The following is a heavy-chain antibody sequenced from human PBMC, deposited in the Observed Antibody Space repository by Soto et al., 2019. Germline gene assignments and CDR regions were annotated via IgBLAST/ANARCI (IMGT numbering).Heavy chain of an antibody. CDR2: ISGSADGT. V-gene: IGHV3-23*01. Sequence: EVKLLESGGGLAQPGGSLRLSCVGSGFTFDSYAISWVRQAPGERLQWIAAISGSADGTDYAHSVRGRFTISSDNAKKTGHLQMASLRVEDTAVYFCAKDTVGGYSFWSGYYSDGLDVWGQGTLVSVS. CDR1: GFTFDSYA. D-gene: IGHD3-3*01. CDR3: AKDTVGGYSFWSGYYSDGLDV. J-gene: IGHJ3*01.